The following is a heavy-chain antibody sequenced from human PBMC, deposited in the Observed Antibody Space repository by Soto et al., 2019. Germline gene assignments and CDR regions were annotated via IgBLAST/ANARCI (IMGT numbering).Heavy chain of an antibody. CDR2: IFYTGYT. D-gene: IGHD3-10*01. CDR1: GGSMEDYN. Sequence: SETLSLTCTVSGGSMEDYNWSWSRKPPGKGLEWVGYIFYTGYTDYNPSLKSGITISVDTGSTEFSLRLASVTAADTSVYYYARERVQWFGDLVPHGWFGPWSQGTLVTVSS. V-gene: IGHV4-59*01. CDR3: ARERVQWFGDLVPHGWFGP. J-gene: IGHJ5*02.